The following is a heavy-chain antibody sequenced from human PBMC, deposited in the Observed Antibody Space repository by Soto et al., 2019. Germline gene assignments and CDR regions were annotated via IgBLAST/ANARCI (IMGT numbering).Heavy chain of an antibody. D-gene: IGHD3-9*01. CDR2: MNPNSGNT. CDR3: ARESPPSERYFDWLPHYYYYGMDV. J-gene: IGHJ6*02. Sequence: QVQLVQSGAEVKKPGASVKVSCKASGYTFTSYDINWVRQATGQGLEWMGWMNPNSGNTGYAQKFKGRDTMTRNTSISTAYMELSSLRSEDTAVYYCARESPPSERYFDWLPHYYYYGMDVWGQGTTVTVSS. V-gene: IGHV1-8*01. CDR1: GYTFTSYD.